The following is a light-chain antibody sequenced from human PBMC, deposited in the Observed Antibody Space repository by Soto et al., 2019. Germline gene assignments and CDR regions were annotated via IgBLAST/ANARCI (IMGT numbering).Light chain of an antibody. CDR3: QQFSSYPLT. CDR2: DAS. J-gene: IGKJ4*01. Sequence: EVVRTQSPATLSVSPGEISTLSFRASQSVSIKLAWYQQKPGQAPRLLIYDASSRATGIPDRFSGGGSGTDFTLTISRLEPEDFAVYYCQQFSSYPLTFGGGTKVDIK. V-gene: IGKV3-20*01. CDR1: QSVSIK.